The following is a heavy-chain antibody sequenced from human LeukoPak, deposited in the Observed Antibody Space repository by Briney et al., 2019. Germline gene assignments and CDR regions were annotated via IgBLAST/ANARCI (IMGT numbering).Heavy chain of an antibody. CDR1: GGSISHYY. CDR2: IYTSGST. V-gene: IGHV4-4*09. CDR3: AKTATVTQTDYYYYYMDV. Sequence: SETLSLTCTVSGGSISHYYWSWIRQPPGKGLEWIGYIYTSGSTNYNPSLKSRVTISVDTSKNQFSLKLSSVTAADTAVYYCAKTATVTQTDYYYYYMDVWGKGTTVTVSS. D-gene: IGHD4-11*01. J-gene: IGHJ6*03.